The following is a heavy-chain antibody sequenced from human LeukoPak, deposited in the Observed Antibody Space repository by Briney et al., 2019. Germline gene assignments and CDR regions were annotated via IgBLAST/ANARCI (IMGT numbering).Heavy chain of an antibody. J-gene: IGHJ4*02. D-gene: IGHD3-22*01. V-gene: IGHV1-2*02. CDR2: INPNSGGT. Sequence: GASVKVSCKASGYTFTGYYITGYYMHWVRQAPGQGLEWMGWINPNSGGTNYAQKFQGRVTMTRDTSISTAYMELSRLRSDDTAVYYCARDLYYYDSSGYTYWGQGTLVTVSS. CDR1: GYTFTGYYITGYY. CDR3: ARDLYYYDSSGYTY.